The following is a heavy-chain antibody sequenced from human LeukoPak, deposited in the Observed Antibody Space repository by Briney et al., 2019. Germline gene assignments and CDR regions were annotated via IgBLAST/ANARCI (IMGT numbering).Heavy chain of an antibody. D-gene: IGHD6-19*01. J-gene: IGHJ4*02. Sequence: ASVKVSCKASGYTFTSYDTNWVRQATGQGLEWMGIINPSGGSTSYAQKFQGRVTMTRDMSTSTVYMELSSLRSEDTAVYYCARDRLGRGYSSGWYPAGYWGQGTLVTVSS. CDR3: ARDRLGRGYSSGWYPAGY. CDR2: INPSGGST. V-gene: IGHV1-46*01. CDR1: GYTFTSYD.